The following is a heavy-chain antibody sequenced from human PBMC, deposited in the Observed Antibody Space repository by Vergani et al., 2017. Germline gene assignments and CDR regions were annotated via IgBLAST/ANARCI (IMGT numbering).Heavy chain of an antibody. J-gene: IGHJ6*03. V-gene: IGHV3-23*01. CDR2: ISGSGGST. CDR1: GFTFSSYA. CDR3: ARVRVQPYYYYYYMDV. D-gene: IGHD4-17*01. Sequence: EVQLLESGGGLVQPGGSLRLSCAASGFTFSSYAMSWVRQAPGKGLEWVSAISGSGGSTYYADSVKGRFTISRDNSKNTLYLQMNSLRAEDTAVYYCARVRVQPYYYYYYMDVWGKGTTVTVS.